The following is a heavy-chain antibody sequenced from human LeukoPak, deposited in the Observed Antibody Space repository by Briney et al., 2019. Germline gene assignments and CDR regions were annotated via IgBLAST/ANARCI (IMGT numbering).Heavy chain of an antibody. CDR2: IYYSGST. Sequence: SETLSLTCTVSGGSISSSSYYWGWLRQPPGKGLEWIGSIYYSGSTYYNPSLKSRVTISVDTSKNQFSLKLSSVTAADTAVYYCATRGDIVVVPAAIDDAFDIWGQGTMVTVSS. J-gene: IGHJ3*02. CDR3: ATRGDIVVVPAAIDDAFDI. D-gene: IGHD2-2*01. V-gene: IGHV4-39*01. CDR1: GGSISSSSYY.